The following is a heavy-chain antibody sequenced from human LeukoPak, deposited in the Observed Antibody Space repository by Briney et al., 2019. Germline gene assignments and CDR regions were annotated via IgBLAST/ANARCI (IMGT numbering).Heavy chain of an antibody. D-gene: IGHD3-22*01. CDR2: ISSSGSTI. Sequence: GGSLRLSCAASGFTFSDYYMSWIRQAPGKGLEWVSYISSSGSTIYYADSVKGRFTISRDNAKNSLYLQMNSLRAEDTAVYYCARDRLTYYYDSSGYPAPGHAFDIWGQGTMVTVSS. CDR1: GFTFSDYY. J-gene: IGHJ3*02. CDR3: ARDRLTYYYDSSGYPAPGHAFDI. V-gene: IGHV3-11*04.